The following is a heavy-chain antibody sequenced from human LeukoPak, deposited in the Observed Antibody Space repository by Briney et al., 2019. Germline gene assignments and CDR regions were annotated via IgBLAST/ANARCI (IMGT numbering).Heavy chain of an antibody. V-gene: IGHV1-18*01. CDR3: ARDTPLGRESGTLSFDY. Sequence: ASVKVSCKASGYRFTSYGISWVRQAPGQGLEWMGWISAYNGNTKYAQNFQGRVTMTTDTSTSTAYMELRSLRSDDTAVYYCARDTPLGRESGTLSFDYWGQGTLVTVSS. CDR2: ISAYNGNT. CDR1: GYRFTSYG. D-gene: IGHD3-3*01. J-gene: IGHJ4*02.